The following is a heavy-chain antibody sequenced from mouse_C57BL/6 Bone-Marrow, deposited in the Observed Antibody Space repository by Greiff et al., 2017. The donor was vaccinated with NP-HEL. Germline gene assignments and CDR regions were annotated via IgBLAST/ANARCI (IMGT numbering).Heavy chain of an antibody. V-gene: IGHV1-59*01. D-gene: IGHD1-1*01. J-gene: IGHJ2*01. CDR2: IDPSDSYT. CDR3: ARGGDYYDY. Sequence: VQLQQPGAELVRPGTSVKLSCKASGYTFTSYWMHWVKQRPGQGLEWIGVIDPSDSYTNYNPQFQGKATLTVDTSSSTAYMQLSSLTSEDSAVYDCARGGDYYDYWGQGTTLTVSS. CDR1: GYTFTSYW.